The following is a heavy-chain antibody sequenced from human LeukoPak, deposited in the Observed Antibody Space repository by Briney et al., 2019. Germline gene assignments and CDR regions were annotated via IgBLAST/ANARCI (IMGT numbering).Heavy chain of an antibody. V-gene: IGHV4-4*07. J-gene: IGHJ4*02. Sequence: PSETLSLTCTVSGGSISSYYWSWIRQPAGKGLGWIGRIYRSGSTNYNPSLKSRVTISVDTSKNQFSLKLSSVTAADTAVYYCARAGGTTVTTPHYFDYWGQGTLVTVSS. D-gene: IGHD4-17*01. CDR2: IYRSGST. CDR1: GGSISSYY. CDR3: ARAGGTTVTTPHYFDY.